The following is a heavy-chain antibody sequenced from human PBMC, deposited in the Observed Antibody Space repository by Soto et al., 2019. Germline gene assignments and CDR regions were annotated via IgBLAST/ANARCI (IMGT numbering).Heavy chain of an antibody. J-gene: IGHJ4*02. Sequence: QVQLRQWGAGLLRPSEALFLTCAVYGGSVRGYYGSRIRQPPGKGLERLGEIDHSGNTNYNPYLMGRVPISVDQSKHQLSLKVATVAAADTAVYCCARSRQLEKSWGQVTLVTVSS. CDR1: GGSVRGYY. V-gene: IGHV4-34*02. CDR2: IDHSGNT. D-gene: IGHD6-13*01. CDR3: ARSRQLEKS.